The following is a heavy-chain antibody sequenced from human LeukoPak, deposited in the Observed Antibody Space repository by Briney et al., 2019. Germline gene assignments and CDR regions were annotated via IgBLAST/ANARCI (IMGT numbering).Heavy chain of an antibody. J-gene: IGHJ6*03. D-gene: IGHD6-19*01. CDR1: GFTFSDYY. CDR2: ISSSSSYI. CDR3: ARAGYSSGWYADPYYYYYMDV. V-gene: IGHV3-11*06. Sequence: GGSLRLSCAASGFTFSDYYMSWIRQAPGKGLEWVSSISSSSSYIYYADSVKGRFTISRDNAKNSLYLQMNSLRAEDTAVYYCARAGYSSGWYADPYYYYYMDVWGKGTTVTVSS.